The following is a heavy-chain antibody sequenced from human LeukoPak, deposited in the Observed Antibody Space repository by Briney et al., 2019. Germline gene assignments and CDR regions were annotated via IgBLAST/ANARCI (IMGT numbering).Heavy chain of an antibody. CDR2: INHSGST. CDR3: ARGFRYNSGSFNWFDP. J-gene: IGHJ5*02. Sequence: SETLSLTCAVYGGSFSGYYWTWIRQPPGKGLEWVGEINHSGSTNYNPSLKSRVTISIDTSKNQFSLKLSSVTAADTAVYYCARGFRYNSGSFNWFDPWGQGTLVTVSS. V-gene: IGHV4-34*01. CDR1: GGSFSGYY. D-gene: IGHD3-10*01.